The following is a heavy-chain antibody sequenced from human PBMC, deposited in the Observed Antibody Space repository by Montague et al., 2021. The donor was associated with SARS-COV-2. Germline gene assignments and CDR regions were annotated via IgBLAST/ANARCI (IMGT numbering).Heavy chain of an antibody. CDR3: ARRAYDILAGYDYCFDV. J-gene: IGHJ6*02. CDR2: IDWDDDK. Sequence: PALVKPTQTLTLTCTFSGFSLSTSGMCVSWIRQPPGKALVWLALIDWDDDKHYSTSLKTRLTISKDTSKNQVVLTMTNMDPVDTATYYCARRAYDILAGYDYCFDVWGQGTTVTVSS. CDR1: GFSLSTSGMC. V-gene: IGHV2-70*01. D-gene: IGHD3-9*01.